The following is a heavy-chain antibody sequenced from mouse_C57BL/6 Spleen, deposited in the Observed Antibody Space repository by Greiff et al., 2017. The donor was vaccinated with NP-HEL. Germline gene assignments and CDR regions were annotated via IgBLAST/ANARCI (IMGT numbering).Heavy chain of an antibody. D-gene: IGHD1-1*01. V-gene: IGHV1-15*01. Sequence: QVQLQQSGAELVRPGASVTLSCKASGYTFTDYEMHWVKQTPVHGLEWIGAIDPETGGTAYNQKFKGKAILTADKSSSTAYMELRSLTSEDSTVYYCTRYGSYFDYWGQGTPLTVSS. J-gene: IGHJ2*01. CDR2: IDPETGGT. CDR3: TRYGSYFDY. CDR1: GYTFTDYE.